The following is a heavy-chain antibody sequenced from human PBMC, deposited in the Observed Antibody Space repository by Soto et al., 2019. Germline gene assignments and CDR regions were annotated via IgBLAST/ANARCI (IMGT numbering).Heavy chain of an antibody. CDR1: GFTFSRYW. J-gene: IGHJ4*02. V-gene: IGHV3-7*01. CDR2: IKGDGSEV. D-gene: IGHD1-26*01. CDR3: AKDEGSYPLY. Sequence: PGGSLRLSCAASGFTFSRYWMNWVRQIPGKGLQWVANIKGDGSEVHYADSVKGRFTISRDNSKNTLYLQMNSLRAEDTVVYYCAKDEGSYPLYWGQGTLVTVSS.